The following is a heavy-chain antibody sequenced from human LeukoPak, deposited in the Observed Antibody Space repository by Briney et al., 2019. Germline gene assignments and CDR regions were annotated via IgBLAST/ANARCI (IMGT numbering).Heavy chain of an antibody. D-gene: IGHD6-19*01. V-gene: IGHV3-23*01. CDR2: INANSIST. Sequence: PGGSLRLSCAASGXAFSVYAMSWLRQPPGKGREWVSTINANSISTSYAASVRGRFTISRDNAKDTLYLQLNTLRADDTATYYCAKPISGGLAVTADWFRPWGQGTLVVVSS. CDR1: GXAFSVYA. J-gene: IGHJ5*02. CDR3: AKPISGGLAVTADWFRP.